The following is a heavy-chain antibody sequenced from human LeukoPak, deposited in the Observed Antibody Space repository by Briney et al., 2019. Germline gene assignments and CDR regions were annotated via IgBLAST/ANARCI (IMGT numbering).Heavy chain of an antibody. CDR3: ARGVNSQGTAMVLFDS. CDR2: MYPKSGNT. V-gene: IGHV1-8*01. D-gene: IGHD5-18*01. CDR1: GYTFTNHD. J-gene: IGHJ4*02. Sequence: GASVKVSCKASGYTFTNHDINWVRQASGQGLEWMGWMYPKSGNTGYLQKFQGRVTMTRDTSMSTAFMELSSLTSVDTAVYYCARGVNSQGTAMVLFDSWGQGSLVTVSA.